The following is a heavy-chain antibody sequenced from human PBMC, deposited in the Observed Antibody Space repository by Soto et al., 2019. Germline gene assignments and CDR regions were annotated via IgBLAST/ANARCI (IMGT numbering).Heavy chain of an antibody. CDR3: ARLIRAASGSYRLDY. D-gene: IGHD3-10*01. V-gene: IGHV4-59*08. Sequence: QVQLQESGPGRVKPSETLSLTCTASGGSISPYYWSWIRQPPGEGMEWLGYIYYSGYTNYNPSLNSRLTVAVDTSRNQYSLRLSSVTAADTAVYFCARLIRAASGSYRLDYWGRGTLGTVSS. CDR1: GGSISPYY. CDR2: IYYSGYT. J-gene: IGHJ4*02.